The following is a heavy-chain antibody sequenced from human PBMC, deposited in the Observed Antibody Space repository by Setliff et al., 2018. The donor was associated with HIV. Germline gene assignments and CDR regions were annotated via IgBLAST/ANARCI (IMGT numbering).Heavy chain of an antibody. J-gene: IGHJ3*02. CDR3: ARKSTLRYYYGSGSLDAFDI. CDR2: IYQSGTT. V-gene: IGHV4-4*02. Sequence: SETLSLTCEVSGGSISSTKWWNWVRQPPGKGLEWIGEIYQSGTTNYNPSLKSRVTMSVDTSNNQFSLELSSVTAADTAVYYCARKSTLRYYYGSGSLDAFDIWGLGTKVTVSS. D-gene: IGHD3-10*01. CDR1: GGSISSTKW.